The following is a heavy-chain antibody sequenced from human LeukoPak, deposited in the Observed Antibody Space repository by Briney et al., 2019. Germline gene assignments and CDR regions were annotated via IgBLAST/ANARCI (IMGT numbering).Heavy chain of an antibody. CDR1: GGSISSGGYS. D-gene: IGHD2-2*01. CDR3: ARGPIVVVPADAFDI. Sequence: PSETLSLTCAVSGGSISSGGYSWSWIRQPPGKGLEWIGYIYHSGSTYYNPSLKSRVTISVDRSKNQFSLKLSSVTAADTAVYYCARGPIVVVPADAFDIWGQGTMVTVSS. V-gene: IGHV4-30-2*01. CDR2: IYHSGST. J-gene: IGHJ3*02.